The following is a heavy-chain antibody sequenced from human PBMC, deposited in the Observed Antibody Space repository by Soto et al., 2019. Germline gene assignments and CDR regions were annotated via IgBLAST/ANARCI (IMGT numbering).Heavy chain of an antibody. D-gene: IGHD2-8*02. V-gene: IGHV4-34*01. CDR2: INHSGST. CDR1: GGSIIGYY. CDR3: ARDKITGLFDY. J-gene: IGHJ4*02. Sequence: PSETLSDRWAVEGGSIIGYYWTWISQPPGTGLEWIGEINHSGSTNYNPSLKSRVTISVDTSKNQFFLKLTSVTAADTVVYYCARDKITGLFDYWGQGPLVTVS.